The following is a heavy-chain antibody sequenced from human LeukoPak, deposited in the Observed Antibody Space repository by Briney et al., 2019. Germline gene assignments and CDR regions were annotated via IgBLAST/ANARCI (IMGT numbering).Heavy chain of an antibody. CDR1: GDTFSSYA. D-gene: IGHD1-1*01. V-gene: IGHV1-69*05. CDR3: ARGPELERFDY. J-gene: IGHJ4*02. CDR2: IIPIFGTA. Sequence: SVKVSCKASGDTFSSYAISWVRQAPGQGLEWMGGIIPIFGTANYAQKFQGRVRITTDESTSTAYMELSSLRSEDTAVYYCARGPELERFDYWGQGTLVTVSS.